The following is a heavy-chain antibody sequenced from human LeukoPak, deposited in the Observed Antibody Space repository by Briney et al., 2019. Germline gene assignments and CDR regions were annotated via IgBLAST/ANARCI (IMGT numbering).Heavy chain of an antibody. Sequence: SETLSLTCTVSGYSISSGYYWGWIRQPPGKGLEWIGSIYHSGSTYYNPSLKSRVTISVDTSKNQFSLKLSSVTAADTAVYYCARDFRVTYFDYWGQGTLVTVSS. D-gene: IGHD5-18*01. J-gene: IGHJ4*02. CDR2: IYHSGST. CDR1: GYSISSGYY. V-gene: IGHV4-38-2*02. CDR3: ARDFRVTYFDY.